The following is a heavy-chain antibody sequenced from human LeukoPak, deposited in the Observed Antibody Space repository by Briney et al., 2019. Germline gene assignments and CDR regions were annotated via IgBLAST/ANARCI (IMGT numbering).Heavy chain of an antibody. Sequence: GGSLRLSCAASGFTFSSYAMSWVRQAPGKGLEWVSAISGSGGSTYYADSVKGRFTISRDNAKNSLYLQMNSLRAEDTAVYYCARDPRYYYDSSGNGMDVWGQGTTVTVSS. CDR1: GFTFSSYA. CDR2: ISGSGGST. D-gene: IGHD3-22*01. J-gene: IGHJ6*02. CDR3: ARDPRYYYDSSGNGMDV. V-gene: IGHV3-23*01.